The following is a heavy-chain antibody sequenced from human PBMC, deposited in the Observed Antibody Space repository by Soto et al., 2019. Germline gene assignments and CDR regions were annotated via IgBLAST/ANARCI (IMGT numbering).Heavy chain of an antibody. CDR3: AREEIAAAGTSGY. CDR1: GYTFTSYA. V-gene: IGHV1-3*01. D-gene: IGHD6-13*01. CDR2: INAGNGNT. J-gene: IGHJ4*02. Sequence: ASVKVSCKASGYTFTSYAMHWLRQAPGQRLEWMGWINAGNGNTKYSQKFQGRVTITRDTSASTAYMELSSLRSEDTAVYYCAREEIAAAGTSGYWGQGTLVTVSS.